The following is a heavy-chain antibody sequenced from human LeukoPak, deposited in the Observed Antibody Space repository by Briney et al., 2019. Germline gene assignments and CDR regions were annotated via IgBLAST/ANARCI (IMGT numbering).Heavy chain of an antibody. D-gene: IGHD4-17*01. CDR3: ARSGDYVGTDAFDI. CDR1: GYTFTSYY. J-gene: IGHJ3*02. V-gene: IGHV1-46*01. Sequence: ASVKVSCKASGYTFTSYYMHWVRQAPGQGLEWMGIINPSGGSTSYAQKLQGRVTMTTDTSTSTAYMELRSLRSDDTAVYYCARSGDYVGTDAFDIWGQGTMVTVSS. CDR2: INPSGGST.